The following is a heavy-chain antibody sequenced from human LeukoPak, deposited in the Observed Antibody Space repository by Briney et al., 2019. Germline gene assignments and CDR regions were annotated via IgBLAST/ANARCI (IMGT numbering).Heavy chain of an antibody. J-gene: IGHJ5*02. CDR1: GYTFTSYG. CDR2: ISAYNGNT. CDR3: ARGVLLWFGELVLSDWFDP. D-gene: IGHD3-10*01. V-gene: IGHV1-18*01. Sequence: ASVKVSCKASGYTFTSYGISWVRQAPGQGLEWMGWISAYNGNTNYAQKLQGRVTMTTDTSTSTAYMELRSLRSDDTAVYYCARGVLLWFGELVLSDWFDPWGQGTLVTVSS.